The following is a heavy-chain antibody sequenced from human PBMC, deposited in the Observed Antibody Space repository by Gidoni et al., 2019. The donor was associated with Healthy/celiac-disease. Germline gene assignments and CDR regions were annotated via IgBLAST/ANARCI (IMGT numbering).Heavy chain of an antibody. D-gene: IGHD4-17*01. CDR1: GGTISSYA. V-gene: IGHV1-69*01. J-gene: IGHJ6*02. CDR2: IIPIFGTA. Sequence: QVQLVQSGAEVKKPGSSVKVSCKASGGTISSYAISWVRQAPGQGLEWMGGIIPIFGTANYAQKFQGRVTITADEATSTAYMELSSLRSEDTAVYYCARDATVTTSPQYYYYGMDVWGQGTTVTVSS. CDR3: ARDATVTTSPQYYYYGMDV.